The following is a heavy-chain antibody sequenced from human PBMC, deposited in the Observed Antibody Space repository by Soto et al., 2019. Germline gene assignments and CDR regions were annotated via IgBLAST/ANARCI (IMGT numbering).Heavy chain of an antibody. CDR1: GFTFSDSW. D-gene: IGHD4-4*01. CDR2: IKPDESEK. J-gene: IGHJ5*02. CDR3: VRGGSNYAS. Sequence: EVQLVESGGGWVQPGGSLRLSCTASGFTFSDSWMTWVRQAPGKGLEWVARIKPDESEKKYADSVKGRFSISRDNAKNSMDLQMDSLRGEDTAVYYCVRGGSNYASWGQGTLVTVSS. V-gene: IGHV3-7*01.